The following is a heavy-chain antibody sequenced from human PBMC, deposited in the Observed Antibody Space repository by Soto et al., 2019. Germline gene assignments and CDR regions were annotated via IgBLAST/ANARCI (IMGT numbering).Heavy chain of an antibody. CDR2: IFWDDDK. Sequence: QITLKESGPTLVRPTQTLTLTCTFSGFSLSTSGVGVGWIRQSPGKALEWLALIFWDDDKRYSPSPKSRLSITTGTSKNQVVLTMTKMDPVDAGTYYCTHHGYYSYGMDVWGQGTTVTVSS. J-gene: IGHJ6*02. CDR1: GFSLSTSGVG. V-gene: IGHV2-5*02. CDR3: THHGYYSYGMDV.